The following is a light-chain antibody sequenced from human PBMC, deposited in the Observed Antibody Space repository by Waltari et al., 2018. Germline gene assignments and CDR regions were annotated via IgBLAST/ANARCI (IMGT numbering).Light chain of an antibody. Sequence: DIQMTQSPSTMSASVGDRVTITCRASQSISSWLAWYQQKPGKAPKLLIYKASSFESGVPSWFIGSGSGTEFTLTLCILQPDDFSTYYCQQYNSYPWTFGQGPKVEI. V-gene: IGKV1-5*03. J-gene: IGKJ1*01. CDR3: QQYNSYPWT. CDR2: KAS. CDR1: QSISSW.